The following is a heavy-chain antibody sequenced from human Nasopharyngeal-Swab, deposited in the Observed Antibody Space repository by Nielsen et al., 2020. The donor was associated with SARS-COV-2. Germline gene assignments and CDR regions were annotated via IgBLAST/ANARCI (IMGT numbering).Heavy chain of an antibody. CDR3: AREGGRFSSTWYYYSYGMDV. D-gene: IGHD6-13*01. CDR2: ISYDGSNK. Sequence: VRQAPGKGLEWVAVISYDGSNKYYADSVKGRFTISRDNAKNSLFLQVNSLRAEDTAVYYCAREGGRFSSTWYYYSYGMDVWGQGTTVTVSS. J-gene: IGHJ6*02. V-gene: IGHV3-33*05.